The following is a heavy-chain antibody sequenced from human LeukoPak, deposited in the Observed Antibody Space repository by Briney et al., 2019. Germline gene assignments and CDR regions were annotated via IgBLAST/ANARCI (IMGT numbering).Heavy chain of an antibody. J-gene: IGHJ6*03. CDR3: ARDQTYYDILTGYYKKYYYYYMDV. D-gene: IGHD3-9*01. Sequence: GSLRLSCAASGFTFSDYYMSWIRQAPGKGLEWVSYISSSGSTIYYADSVKGRFTISRDNAKNSLYLQMNSLRAEDTAVYYCARDQTYYDILTGYYKKYYYYYMDVWGKGTTVTVSS. CDR1: GFTFSDYY. CDR2: ISSSGSTI. V-gene: IGHV3-11*01.